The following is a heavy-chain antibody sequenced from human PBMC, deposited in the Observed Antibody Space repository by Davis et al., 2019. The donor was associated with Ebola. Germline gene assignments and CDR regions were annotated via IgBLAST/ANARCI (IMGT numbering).Heavy chain of an antibody. J-gene: IGHJ4*02. CDR1: GYAFIGYY. D-gene: IGHD3-3*01. CDR2: VNPRTGAT. CDR3: ARDGGAYFQFG. V-gene: IGHV1-2*06. Sequence: AASVKVSCKSSGYAFIGYYVHWVRQAPGQGLEWVGRVNPRTGATNYAQKFQGRIIMTRDTSINTAYMVLSSLKPDDTAVYYCARDGGAYFQFGGAPGTRITVSS.